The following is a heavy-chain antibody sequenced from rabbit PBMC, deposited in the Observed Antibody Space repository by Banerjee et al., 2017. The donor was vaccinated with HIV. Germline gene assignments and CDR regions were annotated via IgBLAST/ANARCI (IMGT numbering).Heavy chain of an antibody. D-gene: IGHD1-1*01. CDR1: GFDFSTYY. J-gene: IGHJ4*01. CDR2: IDPVFGST. CDR3: ARAVSGYTFNL. V-gene: IGHV1S7*01. Sequence: QLKETGGGLVQPGGSLTLSCKASGFDFSTYYMSWVRQAPGKGLEWIGYIDPVFGSTYFASWVNGRFTISSHNAQNTLYLQLNSLTAADTATYFCARAVSGYTFNLWGQGTLVTVS.